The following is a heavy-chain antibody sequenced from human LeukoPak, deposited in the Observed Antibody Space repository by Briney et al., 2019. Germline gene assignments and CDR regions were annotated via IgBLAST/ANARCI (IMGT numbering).Heavy chain of an antibody. CDR3: AKDSWNYSLGGSRPRHFDY. V-gene: IGHV3-30*18. D-gene: IGHD1-7*01. Sequence: GRSLRLSCAASGFTFSSYGMHWVRQAPGKGLEWVAVISYDGSNKYYTDSVKGRVTIPRDNSKNTLYLQVNSLRAEDTAVYYCAKDSWNYSLGGSRPRHFDYWGQGTLVTVSS. J-gene: IGHJ4*02. CDR1: GFTFSSYG. CDR2: ISYDGSNK.